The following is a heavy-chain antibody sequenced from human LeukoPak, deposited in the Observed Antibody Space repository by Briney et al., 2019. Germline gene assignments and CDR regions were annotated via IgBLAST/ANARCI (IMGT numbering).Heavy chain of an antibody. CDR1: GGSISGYY. V-gene: IGHV4-59*01. Sequence: SETLSLTCTVSGGSISGYYWSWIRQPPGKGLEWIGYIHDTGSTNYNPSLKSRVTISVDTSKNEFSLKLSSVTAADTAVYYCARQPSGTASFDFWGQGTLVTVPS. D-gene: IGHD6-13*01. CDR2: IHDTGST. CDR3: ARQPSGTASFDF. J-gene: IGHJ4*02.